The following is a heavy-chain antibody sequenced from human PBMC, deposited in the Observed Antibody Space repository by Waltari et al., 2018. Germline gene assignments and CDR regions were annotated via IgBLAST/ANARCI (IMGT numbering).Heavy chain of an antibody. J-gene: IGHJ4*02. CDR1: GFTFSSYA. V-gene: IGHV3-23*01. D-gene: IGHD6-13*01. CDR2: ISGRCCNT. Sequence: EVQLLESGGGLVQPGGSLRLSCAASGFTFSSYAMSWVRQAPGKGLEWVSAISGRCCNTYYAESFQGRFTISRDNSKNTLYLQMNSLRAEDTAVYYCAKTAAAGMGDYWGQGTLVTVSS. CDR3: AKTAAAGMGDY.